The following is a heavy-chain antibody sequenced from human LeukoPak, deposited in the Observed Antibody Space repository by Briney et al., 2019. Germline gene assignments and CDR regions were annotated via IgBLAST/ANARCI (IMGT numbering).Heavy chain of an antibody. D-gene: IGHD1-26*01. CDR3: ARTYSGTYYGFDY. CDR1: GASITTGGFY. CDR2: FYYTGNS. V-gene: IGHV4-39*01. Sequence: KSSETLSLTCTVSGASITTGGFYWGWIRQPPGTGLEWIGSFYYTGNSYYNPSLKGRVTISVDMSKIQVSLKLSSVTAADTAVYYCARTYSGTYYGFDYWGQGALVTVSS. J-gene: IGHJ4*02.